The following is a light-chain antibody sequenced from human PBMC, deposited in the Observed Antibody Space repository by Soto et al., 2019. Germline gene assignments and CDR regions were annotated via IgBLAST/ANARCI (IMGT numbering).Light chain of an antibody. J-gene: IGLJ2*01. CDR1: SSNIGNTY. CDR2: DNN. Sequence: QSVLTQPPSVSAAPGQKVTISCSGSSSNIGNTYVSWYQQLPGTAPKLLMYDNNKRPSGIPDRFSGSKSGTSATLGITGLQTGDEADYYCGTWDSSMSAGVFGGGTQLTVL. CDR3: GTWDSSMSAGV. V-gene: IGLV1-51*01.